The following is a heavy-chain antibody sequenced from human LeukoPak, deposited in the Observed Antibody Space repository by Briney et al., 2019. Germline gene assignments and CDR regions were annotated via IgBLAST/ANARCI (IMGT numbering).Heavy chain of an antibody. CDR3: ARGKAFDV. Sequence: SQTLSLTCAISGDSVSNNSGAWSWIRQSPSRGLEWLGRTYYRSEWYNDCAESVKSRITINPDTSKNQFSLQLNSVTPEDTAVYYCARGKAFDVWGQGTLVTVSS. J-gene: IGHJ3*01. V-gene: IGHV6-1*01. CDR1: GDSVSNNSGA. CDR2: TYYRSEWYN.